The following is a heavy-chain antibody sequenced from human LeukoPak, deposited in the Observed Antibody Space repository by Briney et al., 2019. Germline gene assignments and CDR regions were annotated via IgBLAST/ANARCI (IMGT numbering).Heavy chain of an antibody. J-gene: IGHJ6*02. CDR1: GRSISSYH. Sequence: TSQTLSLTCTVSGRSISSYHWSCIRQPPGKGLEWVGYIYYSGSTNYNPSFKSQFTISGTTSKDQFSLKLSSVAAADTAVYYCARSGLTGNGMDVWGQGTTVTVSS. CDR3: ARSGLTGNGMDV. CDR2: IYYSGST. V-gene: IGHV4-59*01. D-gene: IGHD3-9*01.